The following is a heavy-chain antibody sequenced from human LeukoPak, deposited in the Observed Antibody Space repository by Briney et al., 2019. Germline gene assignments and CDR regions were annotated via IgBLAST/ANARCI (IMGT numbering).Heavy chain of an antibody. CDR1: GFTFSSYW. J-gene: IGHJ4*02. CDR2: IKQDGSEK. D-gene: IGHD6-19*01. CDR3: ARDLKRLTSGWITAAAGDY. Sequence: GGSLRLSCAASGFTFSSYWMSWVRQAPGKGLEWVANIKQDGSEKYYVDSVKGRFTISRDNAKNSLYLQMNSLRAEDTAVYYCARDLKRLTSGWITAAAGDYWGQGTLVTVSS. V-gene: IGHV3-7*01.